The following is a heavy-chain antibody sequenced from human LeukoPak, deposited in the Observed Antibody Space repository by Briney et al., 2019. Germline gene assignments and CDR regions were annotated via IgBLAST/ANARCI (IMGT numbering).Heavy chain of an antibody. CDR1: GFTFSSFA. J-gene: IGHJ4*02. V-gene: IGHV3-23*01. D-gene: IGHD2-8*02. CDR2: FDGNGPNT. Sequence: GGSLRLSCAASGFTFSSFAMTWVRQAPGKGLEWVSGFDGNGPNTYYADSVKGRWTISRDNSRNTLYLEMNSLRPEDTAIYYCAKPRTTGLGWAQFDYRGQGSPVTVSS. CDR3: AKPRTTGLGWAQFDY.